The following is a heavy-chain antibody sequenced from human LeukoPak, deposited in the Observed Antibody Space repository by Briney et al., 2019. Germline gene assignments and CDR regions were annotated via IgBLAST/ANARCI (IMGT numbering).Heavy chain of an antibody. CDR2: INPNSGGT. D-gene: IGHD6-6*01. CDR1: GYTFTVYY. J-gene: IGHJ4*02. V-gene: IGHV1-2*02. CDR3: ARVDGLYSSSSRGSFDY. Sequence: ASVKVSCKASGYTFTVYYMHWVRQAPGQGLEWMGWINPNSGGTNYAQKFQGRVTMTRDTSISTAYMELSRLRSDDTAVYYCARVDGLYSSSSRGSFDYWGQGTLVTVSS.